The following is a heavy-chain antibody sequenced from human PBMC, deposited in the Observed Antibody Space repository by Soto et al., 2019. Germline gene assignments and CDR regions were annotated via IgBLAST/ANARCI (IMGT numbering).Heavy chain of an antibody. Sequence: QVQLVESGGGVVQPGRSLRLSCAASGFTFSSYAMHWVRQAPGKGLEWVAVISDDGSNKYYADSVKGRFTISRDNSKNSLYLQMNSLRAEDTAVYYCATTPSGRKGDEGYWGQGTLVTVSS. D-gene: IGHD1-26*01. V-gene: IGHV3-30-3*01. CDR3: ATTPSGRKGDEGY. J-gene: IGHJ4*02. CDR2: ISDDGSNK. CDR1: GFTFSSYA.